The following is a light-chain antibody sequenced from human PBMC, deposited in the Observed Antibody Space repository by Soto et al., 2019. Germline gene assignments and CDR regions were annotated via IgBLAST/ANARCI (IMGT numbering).Light chain of an antibody. V-gene: IGKV3-15*01. Sequence: EIVITQSPATLSVSPGERATLSCRASQSVSSNLAWYQQKPGQAPRLLIYGASTRATGIPARFSGSGSGTEFTLTISSLQSEDFAVYYCQQYSNWPTFGQGTKVDIK. CDR3: QQYSNWPT. CDR1: QSVSSN. J-gene: IGKJ1*01. CDR2: GAS.